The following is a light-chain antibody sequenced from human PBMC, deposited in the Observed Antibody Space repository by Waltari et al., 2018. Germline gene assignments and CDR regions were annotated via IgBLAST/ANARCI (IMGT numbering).Light chain of an antibody. CDR1: KSVSRA. CDR3: QKYERLPAT. Sequence: PGQTATLSCRASKSVSRALVWYQQKPGQAPRLLIYDASRRAPGIPDRFSGSGSGTDFSLTISRLEPEDFAVYYCQKYERLPATFGQGTKVEIK. CDR2: DAS. V-gene: IGKV3-20*01. J-gene: IGKJ1*01.